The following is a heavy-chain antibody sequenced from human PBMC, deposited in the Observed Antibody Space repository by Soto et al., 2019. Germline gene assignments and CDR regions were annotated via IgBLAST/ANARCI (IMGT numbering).Heavy chain of an antibody. D-gene: IGHD4-17*01. CDR2: ISGSGGST. J-gene: IGHJ6*03. Sequence: PGGSLRLSCAASGFTFSSYAMSWVRQAPGKGLEWVSAISGSGGSTYYADFVKGRFTISRDNSKNTLYLQMNSLRAEDTAVYYCAKRGGDYHYYYYYMDVWGKGTKVTVSS. CDR3: AKRGGDYHYYYYYMDV. CDR1: GFTFSSYA. V-gene: IGHV3-23*01.